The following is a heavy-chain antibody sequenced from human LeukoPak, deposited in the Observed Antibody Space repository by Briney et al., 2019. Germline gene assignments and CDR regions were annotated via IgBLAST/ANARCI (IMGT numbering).Heavy chain of an antibody. CDR3: AKDQAYDYVWGSYFDY. J-gene: IGHJ4*02. CDR2: ISYDGSNK. D-gene: IGHD3-16*01. V-gene: IGHV3-30*04. Sequence: GRSLRLSCAASGFTFSSYAMHWVRQAPGKGLEWVAVISYDGSNKYYADSVKGRFTISRDNSKNTLYLQMNSLRAEDTAVYYCAKDQAYDYVWGSYFDYWGQGTLVTVSS. CDR1: GFTFSSYA.